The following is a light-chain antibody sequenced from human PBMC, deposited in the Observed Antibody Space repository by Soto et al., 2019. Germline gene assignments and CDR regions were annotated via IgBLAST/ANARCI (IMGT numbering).Light chain of an antibody. CDR3: QQTFSSPLT. J-gene: IGKJ4*01. Sequence: EIQMTQSPSSLSASLRNRVTIPFRASQSINNYLSWYQQKSGKAPDRLIFSASTLASGVPSRFSGSGSGTNFTLTISGLQPEDFATYFCQQTFSSPLTFGGGTKVDIK. CDR2: SAS. CDR1: QSINNY. V-gene: IGKV1-39*01.